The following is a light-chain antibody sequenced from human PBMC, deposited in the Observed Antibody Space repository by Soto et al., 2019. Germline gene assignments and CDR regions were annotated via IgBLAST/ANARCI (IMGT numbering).Light chain of an antibody. CDR2: DAS. CDR3: QQRSNWSPVT. J-gene: IGKJ4*01. Sequence: EILLTQSPTTLSLSPGERATLSCRASQSVSNYLAWYQQKPGQAPRLLIYDASNRASGIPARFSGSGSGTDFTLTISSLDPEDFAVYYCQQRSNWSPVTFGGGTKVDIK. CDR1: QSVSNY. V-gene: IGKV3-11*01.